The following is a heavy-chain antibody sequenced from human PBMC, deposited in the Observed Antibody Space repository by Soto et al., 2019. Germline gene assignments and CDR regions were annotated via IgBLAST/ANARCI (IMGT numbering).Heavy chain of an antibody. CDR1: GDSISRGRYF. CDR2: IYDSGSA. Sequence: QVQLQESGPGLVKPSQTLSLTCIVSGDSISRGRYFWTWIRQHPGKGLEGIGYIYDSGSAFYNPSLKSRVTMSVDTSKNQFSLNLRSVTAADTAVFYCARGILRPNHYMDVWGKGTAVAVSS. CDR3: ARGILRPNHYMDV. D-gene: IGHD1-26*01. J-gene: IGHJ6*03. V-gene: IGHV4-31*03.